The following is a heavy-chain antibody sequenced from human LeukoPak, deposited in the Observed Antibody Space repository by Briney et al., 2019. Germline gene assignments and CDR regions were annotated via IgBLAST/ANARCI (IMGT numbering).Heavy chain of an antibody. V-gene: IGHV3-74*01. Sequence: GGSLRLSXAASGFTFSSYWMHWVRQAPGKGLVWVSRINSDGSSTSYADSVKGRFTISRDNAKNTLYLQMNSLRAEDTAVYYCARGYYYGSGSYTPFDYWGQGTLVTVSS. CDR1: GFTFSSYW. CDR3: ARGYYYGSGSYTPFDY. D-gene: IGHD3-10*01. CDR2: INSDGSST. J-gene: IGHJ4*02.